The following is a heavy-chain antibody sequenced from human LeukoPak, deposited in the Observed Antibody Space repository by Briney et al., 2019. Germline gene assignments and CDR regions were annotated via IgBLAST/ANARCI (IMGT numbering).Heavy chain of an antibody. Sequence: PSETLSLTCTVSGGSVSSYYWSWLRQPPGKGPEWIGYIYYSGSTNYNPSLKSRVTISVDTSKNQFSLKLSSVTAADTAVYYCARGRGYDYPFYYYYYGMDVWGQGTTVTVSS. D-gene: IGHD5-12*01. CDR1: GGSVSSYY. CDR3: ARGRGYDYPFYYYYYGMDV. V-gene: IGHV4-59*02. J-gene: IGHJ6*02. CDR2: IYYSGST.